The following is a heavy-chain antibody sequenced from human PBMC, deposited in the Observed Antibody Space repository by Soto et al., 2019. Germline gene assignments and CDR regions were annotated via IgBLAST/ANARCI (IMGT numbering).Heavy chain of an antibody. CDR2: ISYDGSNK. J-gene: IGHJ6*02. CDR3: ASPMTQLIYYYGMDV. D-gene: IGHD2-2*01. V-gene: IGHV3-30-3*01. CDR1: GFTFSSYA. Sequence: PGGSLRLSCAASGFTFSSYAMHWVRQAPGKGLEWVAAISYDGSNKYYADSVKGRFTISRDNSKNTLYLQMNSLRAEDTAVYYWASPMTQLIYYYGMDVWGQGTTVTVSS.